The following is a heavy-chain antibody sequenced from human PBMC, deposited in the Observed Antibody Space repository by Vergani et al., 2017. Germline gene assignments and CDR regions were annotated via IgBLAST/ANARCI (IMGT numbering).Heavy chain of an antibody. CDR2: ISWNSGSI. D-gene: IGHD3-9*01. J-gene: IGHJ4*02. CDR3: AKGGTYYDILTGYDTVYALDY. CDR1: GFTFDDYA. V-gene: IGHV3-9*01. Sequence: EVQLVESGGGLVQPGRSLRLSCAASGFTFDDYAMHWVRQAPGKGLEWVSGISWNSGSIGYADSVKGRFTISRDNAKNSLYLQMNRLRAKDTALYYCAKGGTYYDILTGYDTVYALDYWGQGTLVTVSS.